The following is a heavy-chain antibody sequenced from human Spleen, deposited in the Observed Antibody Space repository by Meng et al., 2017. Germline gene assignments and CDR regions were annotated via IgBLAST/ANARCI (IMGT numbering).Heavy chain of an antibody. CDR3: AKDRFLTMVVVPYFDY. J-gene: IGHJ4*02. D-gene: IGHD3-22*01. CDR2: INSDGSTT. CDR1: GFTFSSYW. Sequence: GESLKISCAASGFTFSSYWMNWVRQAPGKGPVWVSRINSDGSTTRYADPVKGRFTITRDNAKNTLSPQMNSLRAEDTAVYYCAKDRFLTMVVVPYFDYWGQGTRVTVSS. V-gene: IGHV3-74*01.